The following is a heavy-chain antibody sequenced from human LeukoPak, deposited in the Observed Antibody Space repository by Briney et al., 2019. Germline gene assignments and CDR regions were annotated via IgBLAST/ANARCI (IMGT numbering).Heavy chain of an antibody. V-gene: IGHV3-33*06. CDR2: IWYDGSNK. J-gene: IGHJ4*02. D-gene: IGHD3-16*01. CDR1: GFTFSSYG. CDR3: AQPKVGVLFLFDY. Sequence: GGSLRLSCAASGFTFSSYGMHWVRQAPGKGLEWVAVIWYDGSNKNYADSVKGRFTISRDNSKNTLYLQMNSLRAEDTAVYYCAQPKVGVLFLFDYWGQGTLVTVSS.